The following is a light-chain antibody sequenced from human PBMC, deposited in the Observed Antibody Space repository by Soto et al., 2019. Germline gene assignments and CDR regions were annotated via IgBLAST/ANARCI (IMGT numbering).Light chain of an antibody. Sequence: QSVLPQPASVSGSPGQSITISCIGTSSDVGRYNYVSWYQHHPGKAPILMIFDVSNRPSEVSNRFSGSKSANTASLTISGLQAEDEADYYCCSYTSSSTYVFGTGTKVTVL. V-gene: IGLV2-14*01. CDR2: DVS. J-gene: IGLJ1*01. CDR3: CSYTSSSTYV. CDR1: SSDVGRYNY.